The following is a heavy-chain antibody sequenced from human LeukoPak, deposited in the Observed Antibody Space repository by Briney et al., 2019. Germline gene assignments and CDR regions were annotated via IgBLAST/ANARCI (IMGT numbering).Heavy chain of an antibody. V-gene: IGHV4-30-4*08. D-gene: IGHD3-16*01. CDR2: IYYSGTT. J-gene: IGHJ3*02. CDR3: ARVELNYDYTKGDVFDI. CDR1: GGSISSGDYY. Sequence: SQTLSLTCTVSGGSISSGDYYWSWIRQPPGKGLEWIGYIYYSGTTNYNPSLKSRVTISLDTSKNQFSLRLNSVTAADTAVYYCARVELNYDYTKGDVFDIWGQGTMVTVSS.